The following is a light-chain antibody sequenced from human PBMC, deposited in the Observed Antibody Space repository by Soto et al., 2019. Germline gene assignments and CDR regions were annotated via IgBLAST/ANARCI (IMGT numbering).Light chain of an antibody. CDR2: YDS. Sequence: SYELTQSPSVSVAPEKTATITCGGNNIGNKRVHWYRQKPGQAPVLLISYDSDRPSGIPERFSGSNSGNTATLTISRVEAGDEADYYCQVWDIMTDNYVFGRGPSSPS. V-gene: IGLV3-21*04. CDR3: QVWDIMTDNYV. J-gene: IGLJ1*01. CDR1: NIGNKR.